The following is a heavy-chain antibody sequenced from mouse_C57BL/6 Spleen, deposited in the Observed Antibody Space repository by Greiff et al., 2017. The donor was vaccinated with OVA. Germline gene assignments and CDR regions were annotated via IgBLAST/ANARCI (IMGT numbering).Heavy chain of an antibody. CDR2: ISYDGSN. J-gene: IGHJ2*01. Sequence: EVKLVESGPGLVKPSQSLSLTCSVTGYSITSGYYWNWIRQFPGNKLEWMGYISYDGSNNYNPSLKNRISITRDTSKNQFFLKLNSVTTEDTATYYCARAGPTYYFDYWGQGTTLTVSS. V-gene: IGHV3-6*01. CDR3: ARAGPTYYFDY. CDR1: GYSITSGYY.